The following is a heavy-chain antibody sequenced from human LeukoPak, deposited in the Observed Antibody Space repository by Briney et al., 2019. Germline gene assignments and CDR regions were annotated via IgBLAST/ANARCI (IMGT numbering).Heavy chain of an antibody. CDR1: GGSISSSNW. Sequence: SGTLSLTCAVSGGSISSSNWWSWVRQPPGKGLEWIGEIYHSGSTNYNPSLKSRATISVDKSKNQFSLKLSSVTAADTAVYYCARIRSGEYYFDYWGQGTLVTVSS. CDR3: ARIRSGEYYFDY. D-gene: IGHD1-26*01. J-gene: IGHJ4*02. CDR2: IYHSGST. V-gene: IGHV4-4*02.